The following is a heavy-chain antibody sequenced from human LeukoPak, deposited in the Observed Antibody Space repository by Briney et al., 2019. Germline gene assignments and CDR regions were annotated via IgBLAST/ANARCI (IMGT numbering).Heavy chain of an antibody. CDR2: IYYSGST. CDR1: GGPISSYY. V-gene: IGHV4-59*01. Sequence: PSETLSLTCTVSGGPISSYYWSWIRQPPGKGLEWIGYIYYSGSTNYNPSLKSRVTISVDTSKNQFSLKLSSVTAADTAVYYCARARVAYSRGRGMRFDPWGQGTLVTVSS. J-gene: IGHJ5*02. CDR3: ARARVAYSRGRGMRFDP. D-gene: IGHD2-21*01.